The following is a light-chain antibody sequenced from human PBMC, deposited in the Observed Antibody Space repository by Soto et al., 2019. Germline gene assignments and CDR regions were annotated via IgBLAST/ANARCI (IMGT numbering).Light chain of an antibody. CDR2: GAS. CDR3: QRYNDK. Sequence: DIQMTQSPSTLSASVGDRVTITCRASQTISRWLAWYQQKPGKAPKLLIYGASTLASGVPSRFSGSGSGTEFTLTISSLQPDDSATYFCQRYNDKFGQGTKVDIK. V-gene: IGKV1-5*01. CDR1: QTISRW. J-gene: IGKJ1*01.